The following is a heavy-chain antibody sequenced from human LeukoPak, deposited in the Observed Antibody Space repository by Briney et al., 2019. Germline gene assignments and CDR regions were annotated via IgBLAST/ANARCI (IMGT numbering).Heavy chain of an antibody. V-gene: IGHV3-74*01. J-gene: IGHJ4*02. CDR1: GFTFSGYW. CDR2: VKSDASST. Sequence: GRSLRLSCAASGFTFSGYWMYWVRQAPGKGLVWVSGVKSDASSTYYADSVKGRFTISRDNAKNSLYLQMNSLRAEDTAVYYCARDLIHRSGEANYWGQGTLVTVSS. D-gene: IGHD3-22*01. CDR3: ARDLIHRSGEANY.